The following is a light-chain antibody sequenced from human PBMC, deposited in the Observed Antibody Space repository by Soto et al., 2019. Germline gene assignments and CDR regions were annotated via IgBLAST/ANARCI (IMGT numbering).Light chain of an antibody. CDR2: EDI. J-gene: IGLJ2*01. CDR3: CSYATGSTCLV. CDR1: SSDVGSYNL. V-gene: IGLV2-23*01. Sequence: QSALTQPASVSGSPGQSITISCTGTSSDVGSYNLVSWYQQHPGKAPKLMIYEDIKQPSGVSNRFSGSKSGNTASLTISGLQAEDEADYYCCSYATGSTCLVFGGGTKLTVL.